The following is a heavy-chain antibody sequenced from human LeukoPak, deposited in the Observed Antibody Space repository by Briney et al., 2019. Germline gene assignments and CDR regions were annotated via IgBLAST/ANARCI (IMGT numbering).Heavy chain of an antibody. J-gene: IGHJ6*02. V-gene: IGHV3-33*01. CDR1: GFTFSRYG. Sequence: GGSLRLSCAASGFTFSRYGMHWVRQAPGKGLEWVAVIWYDGSNKYYADSVKGRFTISRDNSKNTLYLQMNSLRPEDTAVYYCARVLGRSYGSGSYIGMDVWGQGTTVTVSS. D-gene: IGHD3-10*01. CDR2: IWYDGSNK. CDR3: ARVLGRSYGSGSYIGMDV.